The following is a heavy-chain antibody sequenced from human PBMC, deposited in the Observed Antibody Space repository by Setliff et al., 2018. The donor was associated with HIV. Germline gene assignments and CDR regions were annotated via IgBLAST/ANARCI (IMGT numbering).Heavy chain of an antibody. CDR3: AKANKIAVDAFDI. CDR2: ISAYDDST. V-gene: IGHV3-23*01. CDR1: GFSFRNYA. D-gene: IGHD6-13*01. Sequence: GGSLRLSCAASGFSFRNYAMSWVRQAPGKGPEWVSGISAYDDSTYYADSVKGRFTVSTDNPKDTLFLQMNSLRAEDTAVYYCAKANKIAVDAFDIWGQGTMVTVSS. J-gene: IGHJ3*02.